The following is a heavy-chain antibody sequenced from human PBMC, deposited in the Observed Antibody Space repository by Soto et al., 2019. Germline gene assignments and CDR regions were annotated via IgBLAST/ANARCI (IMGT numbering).Heavy chain of an antibody. J-gene: IGHJ4*02. V-gene: IGHV4-31*03. CDR3: ARFYSNYFSYFHY. CDR1: GGSISSGGYY. CDR2: IYYSGST. Sequence: SETLSLTCTVSGGSISSGGYYWSWIRQHPGKGLEWIGYIYYSGSTYYNPSLKSRVTISVDTSKNQFSLKLSSVTAADTAVYYCARFYSNYFSYFHYWGQGTLVTVSS. D-gene: IGHD4-4*01.